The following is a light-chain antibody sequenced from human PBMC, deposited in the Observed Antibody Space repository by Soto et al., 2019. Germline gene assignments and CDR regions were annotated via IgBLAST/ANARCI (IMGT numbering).Light chain of an antibody. CDR1: QSVSSSY. CDR3: QQYGSSPPYS. J-gene: IGKJ2*01. Sequence: EIVLTQSPGTLSLSPGERATLSCRASQSVSSSYLAWYQQKPGQAPRLLIFGASSRATCIPDRFSGSGSGTDFSLTISRLEPEHFPVYYCQQYGSSPPYSFGQGTKLEIK. V-gene: IGKV3-20*01. CDR2: GAS.